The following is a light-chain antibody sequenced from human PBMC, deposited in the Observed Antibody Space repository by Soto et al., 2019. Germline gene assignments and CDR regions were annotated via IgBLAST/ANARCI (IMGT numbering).Light chain of an antibody. CDR2: GAS. V-gene: IGKV3-20*01. Sequence: EIVLTQSPGTLSLSPGERATLSCRASQSVSSDYSSWYQQKPGQPPRLLIYGASYSATGIPDRFSGGGSGTDFTLTISRLEAEDFAVYYCQQYGSTPPVTVGGGTKVEIK. J-gene: IGKJ4*01. CDR1: QSVSSDY. CDR3: QQYGSTPPVT.